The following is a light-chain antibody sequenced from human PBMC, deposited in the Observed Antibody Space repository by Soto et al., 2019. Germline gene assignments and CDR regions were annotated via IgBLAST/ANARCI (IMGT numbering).Light chain of an antibody. CDR3: SSYAGSNLWV. J-gene: IGLJ3*02. CDR1: SSDVGNYKY. CDR2: EVS. V-gene: IGLV2-8*01. Sequence: QSALTQSPSASGSPGQSVTISCTGTSSDVGNYKYVSWYQQHPGKAPKLMIYEVSKRPSGVPDRFSGSKSGNTASLTVSGLQVEDEADYYCSSYAGSNLWVFGGGTKGTVL.